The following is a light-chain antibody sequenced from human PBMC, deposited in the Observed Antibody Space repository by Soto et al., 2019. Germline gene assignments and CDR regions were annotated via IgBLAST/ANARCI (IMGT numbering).Light chain of an antibody. Sequence: QSILTQPPSASGTPGQRVTISCSGSSSNIGSNFVYWYQQLPGTAPKLLIYRNDQRPSGVPGRFSGSKSGTSASLAISGLRSENEADYYCAAWDDSLSGMVFGGGTKLTGL. CDR2: RND. CDR1: SSNIGSNF. CDR3: AAWDDSLSGMV. J-gene: IGLJ3*02. V-gene: IGLV1-47*01.